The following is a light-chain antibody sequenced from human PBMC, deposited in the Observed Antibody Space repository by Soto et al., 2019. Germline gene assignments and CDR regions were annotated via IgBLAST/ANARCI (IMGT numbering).Light chain of an antibody. CDR3: QQRSNWPPT. J-gene: IGKJ2*01. V-gene: IGKV3D-20*02. Sequence: EIVLTQSPGTLSLSPGERATLSCRASQSVTSTYLAWYQQKPGQPPRLLIYGASNRATGIPDRFSGSGSGTDFTLTISRLEPEDFTVYHCQQRSNWPPTFGQGSNLEIK. CDR1: QSVTSTY. CDR2: GAS.